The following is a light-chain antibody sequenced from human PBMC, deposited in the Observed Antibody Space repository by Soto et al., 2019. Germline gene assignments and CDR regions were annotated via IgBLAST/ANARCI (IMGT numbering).Light chain of an antibody. CDR3: HQYGTSPWT. CDR1: QSVSGNS. J-gene: IGKJ1*01. Sequence: EGVLTQSPGTLSLSPGERATVSCRASQSVSGNSLAWYQQRPGQAPRLLIYAASIRATGIPDRFSGGGSGTDFTLTISRLQPEDFAVYYCHQYGTSPWTFGQGTRWIS. CDR2: AAS. V-gene: IGKV3-20*01.